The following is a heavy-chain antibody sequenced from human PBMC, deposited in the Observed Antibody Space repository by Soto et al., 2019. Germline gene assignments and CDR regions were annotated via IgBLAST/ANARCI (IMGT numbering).Heavy chain of an antibody. Sequence: EVQLVESGGGLVQPGGSLRLSCAASGFTFSKFWMSWVRQAPGKGLEWVATIKQDGSAKYFVDSVNGRFTISRDNAKNSLYLQMNSLRAEDTAVYYCARYYDVWSDLPYCNYCGQGTLVTVSS. CDR2: IKQDGSAK. CDR3: ARYYDVWSDLPYCNY. CDR1: GFTFSKFW. J-gene: IGHJ4*02. V-gene: IGHV3-7*01. D-gene: IGHD3-3*01.